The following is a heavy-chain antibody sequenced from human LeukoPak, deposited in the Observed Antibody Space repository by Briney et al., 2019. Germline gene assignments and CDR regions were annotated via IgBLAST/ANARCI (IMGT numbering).Heavy chain of an antibody. J-gene: IGHJ5*02. CDR1: GGSINGGSYY. D-gene: IGHD5-12*01. CDR2: IFTTGST. Sequence: PSETLSLTCSVSGGSINGGSYYWSWIRQPAGKPLEWIGHIFTTGSTSYNPSLRTRVTISEDSSKDQFSLNLKSVTAADAAVYYCARDLGYDGFDWAPWGQGTLVTVSS. V-gene: IGHV4-61*09. CDR3: ARDLGYDGFDWAP.